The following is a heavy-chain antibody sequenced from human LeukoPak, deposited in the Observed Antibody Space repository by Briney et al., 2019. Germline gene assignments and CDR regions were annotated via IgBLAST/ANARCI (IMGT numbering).Heavy chain of an antibody. CDR1: GFTFGNYG. CDR2: INWNGGST. V-gene: IGHV3-20*04. CDR3: ARGVAGTRSLGDY. Sequence: GGSLRLSCAASGFTFGNYGMSWVRQAPGKGLEWVSGINWNGGSTGYADSVEGRFTISRDNAKNSQYLQMNSLRVEDTALYYCARGVAGTRSLGDYWGQGTLVTVSS. D-gene: IGHD6-19*01. J-gene: IGHJ4*02.